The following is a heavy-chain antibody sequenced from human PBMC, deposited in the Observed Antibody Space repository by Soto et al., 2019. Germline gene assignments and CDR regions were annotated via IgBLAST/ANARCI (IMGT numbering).Heavy chain of an antibody. CDR3: ARVPVKGPTHIDYGMDV. CDR2: ISAYNGNT. Sequence: GASVKVSWKASGYTFTSYGISWVRQAPGQGLEWMGWISAYNGNTNYAQKLQGRVTMTTDTSTSTAYMELRSLRSDDTAVYYCARVPVKGPTHIDYGMDVWGQGTTVTVSS. D-gene: IGHD3-16*02. J-gene: IGHJ6*02. CDR1: GYTFTSYG. V-gene: IGHV1-18*01.